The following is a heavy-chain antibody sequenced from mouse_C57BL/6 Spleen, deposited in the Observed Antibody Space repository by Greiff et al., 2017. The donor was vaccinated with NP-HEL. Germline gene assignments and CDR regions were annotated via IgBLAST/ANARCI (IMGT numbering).Heavy chain of an antibody. Sequence: EVKLEESGGDLVKPGGSLKLSCAASGFTFSSYGMSWVRQTPDKRLEWVATISSGGSYTYYPDSVKGRFTISRDNAKNTLYLQMSSLKSEDTAMYYCARRPYSSGFDYWGQGTTLTVSS. D-gene: IGHD3-2*02. J-gene: IGHJ2*01. CDR1: GFTFSSYG. CDR3: ARRPYSSGFDY. V-gene: IGHV5-6*02. CDR2: ISSGGSYT.